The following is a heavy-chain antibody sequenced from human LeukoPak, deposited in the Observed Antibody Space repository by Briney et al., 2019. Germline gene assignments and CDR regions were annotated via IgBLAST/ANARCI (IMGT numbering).Heavy chain of an antibody. CDR1: GFTFSHYA. J-gene: IGHJ4*02. CDR3: ARARNGTLKY. D-gene: IGHD1-26*01. CDR2: ISYDGSHQ. Sequence: GGSLRLSCAASGFTFSHYAMHWVRQAPGKGLEWVAVISYDGSHQYSADSVKGRLTISRDNSRPTLFLQMNSLRPEDTAVYYCARARNGTLKYWGQGTLVTVSS. V-gene: IGHV3-30*01.